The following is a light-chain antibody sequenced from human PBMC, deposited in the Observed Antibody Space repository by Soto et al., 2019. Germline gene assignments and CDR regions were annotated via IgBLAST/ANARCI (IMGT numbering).Light chain of an antibody. V-gene: IGKV2D-29*01. CDR1: QSPLHNAGKTY. CDR2: EVS. J-gene: IGKJ1*01. CDR3: MQTKQLPVT. Sequence: IVITQTPLSLSVTPGQPASMSCKTSQSPLHNAGKTYLYWYLQMPGQPPQLLIYEVSNRLSEVPDRFSGSGSGTDFTLKISRVEAEDVGIYYCMQTKQLPVTFGQGTKVEIK.